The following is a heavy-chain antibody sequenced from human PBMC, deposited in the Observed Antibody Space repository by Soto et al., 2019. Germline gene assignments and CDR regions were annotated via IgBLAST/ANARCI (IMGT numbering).Heavy chain of an antibody. CDR3: ARDRAYYYDSSGYPLWAFDI. Sequence: VQLVESGGGVVQPGRSLRLSCAASGFTFSSYAMHWVRQAPGKGLEWVAVISYDGSNKYYADSVKGRFTISRDNSKNTLYLQMNSLRAEDTAVYYCARDRAYYYDSSGYPLWAFDIWGQGTMVTVSS. CDR2: ISYDGSNK. D-gene: IGHD3-22*01. J-gene: IGHJ3*02. CDR1: GFTFSSYA. V-gene: IGHV3-30-3*01.